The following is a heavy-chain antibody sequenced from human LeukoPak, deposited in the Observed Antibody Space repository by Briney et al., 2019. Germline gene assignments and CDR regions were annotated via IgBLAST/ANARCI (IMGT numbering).Heavy chain of an antibody. CDR1: EFTVSRNY. V-gene: IGHV3-53*01. D-gene: IGHD5-24*01. CDR3: TRDQMNY. Sequence: GGSLRLSCTASEFTVSRNYMPWVRQAPGKGLEWVSLIFSNGDTHYADSVKGRFTISRDTSKNTVSLQMNSLRVEDTAMYYCTRDQMNYWGQGTLVTVSS. J-gene: IGHJ4*02. CDR2: IFSNGDT.